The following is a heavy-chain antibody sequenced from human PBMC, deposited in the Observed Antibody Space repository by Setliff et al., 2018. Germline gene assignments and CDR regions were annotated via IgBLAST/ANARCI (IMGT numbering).Heavy chain of an antibody. CDR2: IYYSGST. D-gene: IGHD5-12*01. J-gene: IGHJ2*01. CDR3: ARNPDFLQYSFDL. Sequence: SETLSLTCTVSGGSISSGGYYWSWIRQHPGKGLEWIGYIYYSGSTYYNPSLKSRVTISVDTSKDQFSLKLISMTAADTALYYCARNPDFLQYSFDLWGRGTLVTVSS. CDR1: GGSISSGGYY. V-gene: IGHV4-31*03.